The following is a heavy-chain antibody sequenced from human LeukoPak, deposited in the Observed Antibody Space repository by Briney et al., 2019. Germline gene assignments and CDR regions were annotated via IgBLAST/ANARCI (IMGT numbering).Heavy chain of an antibody. V-gene: IGHV1-2*02. CDR2: INTNSGGT. J-gene: IGHJ6*02. CDR3: ARRGDRGGHYYGMDV. D-gene: IGHD3-16*01. Sequence: ASVRVSCKASGYTFTDYYIHWVRQAPGQGLEWMAWINTNSGGTKYAQKFQGRVIVTRDRSMSTAYMELSGLTSDDTAVYYCARRGDRGGHYYGMDVWGQGTTVTVSS. CDR1: GYTFTDYY.